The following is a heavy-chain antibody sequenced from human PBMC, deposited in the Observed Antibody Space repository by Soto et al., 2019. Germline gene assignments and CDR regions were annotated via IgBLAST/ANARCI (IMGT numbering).Heavy chain of an antibody. CDR2: INWDGSNT. V-gene: IGHV3-43*01. Sequence: PGGSLRLSCAASGFNFDDYSLHWVRQAPGKGLEWVSLINWDGSNTYYADSVKGRFTISRDNSRNSVYLEMNSLRTEDTALYLCAKVSTPHCWNDGLDSWGKGTLVTVSS. J-gene: IGHJ4*02. CDR1: GFNFDDYS. CDR3: AKVSTPHCWNDGLDS. D-gene: IGHD1-1*01.